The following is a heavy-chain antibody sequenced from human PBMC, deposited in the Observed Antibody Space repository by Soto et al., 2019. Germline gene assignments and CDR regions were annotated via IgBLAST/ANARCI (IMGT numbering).Heavy chain of an antibody. V-gene: IGHV1-69*17. CDR3: ARESLGAKGADH. Sequence: QVQLVQSGAEVKRPGSSVKVSCESSGDTFNSYVISWVRQAPGQGLEWMGGIIPIFGVTHYAQKFQGRVTISALSSTGTAYMELTNLGFEDTALYYCARESLGAKGADHWGQGTLVTVSS. J-gene: IGHJ4*02. D-gene: IGHD3-16*01. CDR1: GDTFNSYV. CDR2: IIPIFGVT.